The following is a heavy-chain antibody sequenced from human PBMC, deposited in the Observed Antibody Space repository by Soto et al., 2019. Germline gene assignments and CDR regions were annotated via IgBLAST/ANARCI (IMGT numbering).Heavy chain of an antibody. CDR3: AKARADHPDSYFDS. Sequence: GSLRLSCAASGFTFSSYAMSWVRQAPGKGLEWDSAISGSGGSTYYADSVKGRFTISRDNSKNTLYLQMNSLCAEDTAVYYCAKARADHPDSYFDSWGQGTRVNVSS. CDR1: GFTFSSYA. V-gene: IGHV3-23*01. D-gene: IGHD6-19*01. CDR2: ISGSGGST. J-gene: IGHJ4*02.